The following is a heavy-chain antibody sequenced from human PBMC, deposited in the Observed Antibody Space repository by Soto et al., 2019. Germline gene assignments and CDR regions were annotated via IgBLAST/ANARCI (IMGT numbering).Heavy chain of an antibody. CDR2: ISGSGGST. Sequence: EVQLLESGGGLVQPGGSLRLSCAASGFTFSSYAMSWVRQAPGKGLEWVSAISGSGGSTYYADSAKGRFTISRDNSKNTLYLQMNSLRAEDTAVYYCAKDINDYGDYFPFDYWGQGTLVTVSS. V-gene: IGHV3-23*01. D-gene: IGHD4-17*01. CDR3: AKDINDYGDYFPFDY. J-gene: IGHJ4*02. CDR1: GFTFSSYA.